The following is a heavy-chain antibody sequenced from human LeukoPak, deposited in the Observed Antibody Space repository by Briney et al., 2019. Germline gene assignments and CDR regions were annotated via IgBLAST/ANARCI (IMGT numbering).Heavy chain of an antibody. V-gene: IGHV3-74*01. D-gene: IGHD3-16*01. CDR1: GFTFSRYW. CDR2: VNGDGSST. CDR3: ARDQLGDGHHLFDS. Sequence: GGSLRLSCAASGFTFSRYWMHWVRHAPGKGLVWVSRVNGDGSSTTSANSVKGRFTISRDNAKNTLYLQMNSLRAEDTAVYYCARDQLGDGHHLFDSWGQGILVTVSS. J-gene: IGHJ4*02.